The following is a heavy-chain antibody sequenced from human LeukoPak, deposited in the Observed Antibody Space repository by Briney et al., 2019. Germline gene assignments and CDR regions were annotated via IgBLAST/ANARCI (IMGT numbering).Heavy chain of an antibody. CDR3: ARGRRDSRQFDY. D-gene: IGHD3-10*01. V-gene: IGHV1-8*01. J-gene: IGHJ4*02. Sequence: ASVKVSCKASGDTFTSYDINWVRQATGQGLEWMGWMNPNSGNTGYAQKFQDRVTMTRNTSISTAYMELSSLRSEGTAVYYCARGRRDSRQFDYWGQGTLVTVSS. CDR1: GDTFTSYD. CDR2: MNPNSGNT.